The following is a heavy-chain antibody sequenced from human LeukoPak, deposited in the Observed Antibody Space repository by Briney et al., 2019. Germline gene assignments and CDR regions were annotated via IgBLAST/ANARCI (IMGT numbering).Heavy chain of an antibody. J-gene: IGHJ4*02. CDR1: GGSISIYY. Sequence: KPSETLSLTCTVSGGSISIYYWSWIRQPPGKGLEWIGYIYYSGSTNYNPSLKSRVTISVDTSKNQFSLKLSSVTAADTDVYYCARVSVAVAGGFDYWGQGTLVTVSS. D-gene: IGHD6-19*01. CDR3: ARVSVAVAGGFDY. V-gene: IGHV4-59*08. CDR2: IYYSGST.